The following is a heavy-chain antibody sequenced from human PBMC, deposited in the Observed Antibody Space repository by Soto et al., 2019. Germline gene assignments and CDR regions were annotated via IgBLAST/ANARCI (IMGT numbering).Heavy chain of an antibody. J-gene: IGHJ6*02. CDR2: IWYDGSNK. V-gene: IGHV3-33*01. CDR1: GFTFSSYG. CDR3: ARAIYCSGGSCYYGMDV. D-gene: IGHD2-15*01. Sequence: QVQLVESGGGVVQPGRSLRLSCAASGFTFSSYGMYWVRQAPGKGLEWVAVIWYDGSNKYYADSVKGRFTISRDNSKNTLYLQMNSLRAEDTAVYYCARAIYCSGGSCYYGMDVWGQGTTVTVSS.